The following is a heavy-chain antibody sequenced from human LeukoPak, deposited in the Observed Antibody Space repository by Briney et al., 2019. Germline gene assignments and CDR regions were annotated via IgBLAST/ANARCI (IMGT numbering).Heavy chain of an antibody. CDR2: ISYDGSSK. Sequence: GGSLRLSCAASGSTFSSYGMHWVRQAPGKGLEWVAVISYDGSSKYYADSVKGRFTISRDNSKNTLYLQMNSLRAEDTAVYYCAKDRWELLRYFQHWGQGTLVTVSS. V-gene: IGHV3-30*18. CDR3: AKDRWELLRYFQH. CDR1: GSTFSSYG. J-gene: IGHJ1*01. D-gene: IGHD1-26*01.